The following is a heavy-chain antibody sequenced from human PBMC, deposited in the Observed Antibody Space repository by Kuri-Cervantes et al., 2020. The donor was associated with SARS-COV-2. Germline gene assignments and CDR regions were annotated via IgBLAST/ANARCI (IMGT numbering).Heavy chain of an antibody. D-gene: IGHD1-26*01. Sequence: SLKISCAASGFTFDDYAMHWVRQAPGKGLEWVSGISWNSGSIGYADSVKGRFTISRDNSKNSLYLQMNSLRTEDTALYYCAKGYSGSPWGMDVWGQGTTVTVSS. V-gene: IGHV3-9*01. CDR1: GFTFDDYA. CDR2: ISWNSGSI. CDR3: AKGYSGSPWGMDV. J-gene: IGHJ6*02.